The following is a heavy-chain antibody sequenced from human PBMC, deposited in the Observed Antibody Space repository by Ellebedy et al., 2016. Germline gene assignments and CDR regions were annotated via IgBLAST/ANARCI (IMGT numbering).Heavy chain of an antibody. CDR1: GGSFSGYY. D-gene: IGHD6-13*01. Sequence: SETLSLXXAVYGGSFSGYYWSWIRQPPGKGLEWIGEINHSGSTNYNPSLKSRVTISVDTSKNQFSLKLSSVTAADTAVYYCASLAAAGTEVGDYWGQGTLVTVSS. J-gene: IGHJ4*02. CDR3: ASLAAAGTEVGDY. CDR2: INHSGST. V-gene: IGHV4-34*01.